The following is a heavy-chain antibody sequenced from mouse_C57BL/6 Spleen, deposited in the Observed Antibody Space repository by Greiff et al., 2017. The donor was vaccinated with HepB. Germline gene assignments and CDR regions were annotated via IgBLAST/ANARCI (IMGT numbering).Heavy chain of an antibody. D-gene: IGHD1-1*01. CDR3: ARAGATVVATDWYFDV. CDR2: ISSGSSTI. V-gene: IGHV5-17*01. J-gene: IGHJ1*03. Sequence: EVQLVESGGGLVKPGGSLKLSCAASGFTFSDYGMHWVRQAPEKGLEWVAYISSGSSTIYYADTVKGRFTISRDNAKNTLFLQMTSLRSEDTAMYYCARAGATVVATDWYFDVWGTRTTVTVSS. CDR1: GFTFSDYG.